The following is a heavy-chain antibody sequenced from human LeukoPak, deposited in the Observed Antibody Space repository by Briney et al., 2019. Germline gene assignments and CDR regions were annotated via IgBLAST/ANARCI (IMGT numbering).Heavy chain of an antibody. CDR2: INPSGGST. CDR1: GYTFTSYG. Sequence: ASVKVSCKASGYTFTSYGISWVRQAPGQGLEWMGIINPSGGSTSYAQKFQGRVTMTRDTSTSTVYMELSSLRSEDTAVYYCARVEWRGYFDYWGQGTLVTVSS. D-gene: IGHD3-3*01. CDR3: ARVEWRGYFDY. J-gene: IGHJ4*02. V-gene: IGHV1-46*01.